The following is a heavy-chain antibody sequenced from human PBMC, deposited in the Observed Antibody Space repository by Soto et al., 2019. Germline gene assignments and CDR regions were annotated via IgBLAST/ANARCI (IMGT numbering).Heavy chain of an antibody. CDR1: GGSFSGYY. V-gene: IGHV4-34*01. CDR3: ARVRYYLTMTIDY. J-gene: IGHJ4*02. Sequence: ASESLSLTCAVYGGSFSGYYWSWIRQPPGKGLEWIGEINHSGSTNYNPSLKSRVTISVDTSKNQFSLKLSSVTAADTAGYYCARVRYYLTMTIDYWGRGTLVTVSS. D-gene: IGHD3-22*01. CDR2: INHSGST.